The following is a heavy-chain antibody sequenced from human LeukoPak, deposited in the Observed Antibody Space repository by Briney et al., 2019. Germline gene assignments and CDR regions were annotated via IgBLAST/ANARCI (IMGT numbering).Heavy chain of an antibody. V-gene: IGHV4-39*01. D-gene: IGHD6-6*01. Sequence: PAETLSLTCTVSGGSISSSRYYWGWIRQPPGKGLEWIGNIYDSGSTYYNPSLKSRVTISLDTSKNQFSLKLSSVTAADTAVYYCARRDIAARINWFDPWGQGTLVTVSS. CDR2: IYDSGST. CDR3: ARRDIAARINWFDP. J-gene: IGHJ5*02. CDR1: GGSISSSRYY.